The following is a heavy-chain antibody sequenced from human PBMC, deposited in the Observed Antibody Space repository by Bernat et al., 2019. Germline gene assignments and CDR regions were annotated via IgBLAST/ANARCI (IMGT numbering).Heavy chain of an antibody. Sequence: EVQLVESGGDLVRPGGSLRLSCAASGFTFSSCWMHWVRQVPGKGLVWVSRINSDGSSAIYADSVKGRFTTSRDNAKNTLYLQMNSLRAEDTAVYYCARRSGTSLSYAFDFWGQGTMVTVSS. V-gene: IGHV3-74*01. CDR1: GFTFSSCW. CDR2: INSDGSSA. D-gene: IGHD3-10*01. J-gene: IGHJ3*01. CDR3: ARRSGTSLSYAFDF.